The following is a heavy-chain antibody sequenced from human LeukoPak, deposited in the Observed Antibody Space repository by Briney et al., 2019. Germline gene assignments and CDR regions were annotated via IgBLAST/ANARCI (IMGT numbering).Heavy chain of an antibody. Sequence: GGSLRLSCAASGFTFSSYWMSWVRQAPGKGLEWVAVISYDGSNKYYADSVKGRFTISRDNSKNTLYLQMNSLRAEDTAVYYCARGGSHYFDYWGQGTLVTVSS. CDR2: ISYDGSNK. J-gene: IGHJ4*02. CDR3: ARGGSHYFDY. V-gene: IGHV3-30-3*01. D-gene: IGHD3-16*01. CDR1: GFTFSSYW.